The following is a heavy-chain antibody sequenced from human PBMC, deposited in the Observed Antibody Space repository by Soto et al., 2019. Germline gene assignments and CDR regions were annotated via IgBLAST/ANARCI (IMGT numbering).Heavy chain of an antibody. D-gene: IGHD6-19*01. CDR2: ISATGST. Sequence: VQVLDSGGGLVQPGGSQRLSCEASGFTFSNYAMSWVRQAPGKGLEWVSTISATGSTLYADSVKGRFTISRDNSKSTVYLQMNFLRAEDTAVYYCAKVSNKWAVAQRGYFDYWGQGTLVTVSS. CDR3: AKVSNKWAVAQRGYFDY. V-gene: IGHV3-23*01. CDR1: GFTFSNYA. J-gene: IGHJ4*02.